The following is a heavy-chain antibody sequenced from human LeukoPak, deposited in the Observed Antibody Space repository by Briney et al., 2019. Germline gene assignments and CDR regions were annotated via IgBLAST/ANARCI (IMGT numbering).Heavy chain of an antibody. CDR2: IYYSGST. CDR3: ARQKGYCSGGSCYDRFDP. D-gene: IGHD2-15*01. J-gene: IGHJ5*02. CDR1: GGSISSSSYP. Sequence: SETLSLTCTVSGGSISSSSYPWGWIRQPPGKGLGWIGSIYYSGSTYYNPSLKSRVTISVDTSKNQFSLKLSSVTAADTAVYYCARQKGYCSGGSCYDRFDPWGQGTLVTVSS. V-gene: IGHV4-39*01.